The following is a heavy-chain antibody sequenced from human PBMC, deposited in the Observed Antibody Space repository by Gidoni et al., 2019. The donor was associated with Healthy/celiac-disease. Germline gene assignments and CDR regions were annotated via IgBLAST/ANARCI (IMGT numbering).Heavy chain of an antibody. V-gene: IGHV4-4*02. CDR3: ARSRLWWGSHYFDY. D-gene: IGHD2-21*01. Sequence: QVQLQESGPGLVKSSGNLSLTCAVSGGSISSSNWWSWVRQHPGKGLAWIGESYHSGSTNYSPSLKSRVTIEGDKSKNQFSLKLSSVTAADTAVYYCARSRLWWGSHYFDYWGQGTLVTGSS. CDR1: GGSISSSNW. J-gene: IGHJ4*02. CDR2: SYHSGST.